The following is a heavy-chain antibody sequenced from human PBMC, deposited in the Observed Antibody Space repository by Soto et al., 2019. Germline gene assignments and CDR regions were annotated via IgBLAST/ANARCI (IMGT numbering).Heavy chain of an antibody. CDR3: ARDARAGGTYSGPWGY. J-gene: IGHJ4*02. V-gene: IGHV1-69*05. CDR1: GGTFSSYA. CDR2: IIPIFGTA. Sequence: QVQLVQSGAEVKKPGSSVKVSCKASGGTFSSYAISWVRQAPGQGLEWMGGIIPIFGTANYAQKFQGRVTITXXEXTXRAYMELSSLRSEETAVHDCARDARAGGTYSGPWGYWGQGTLVTVSS. D-gene: IGHD3-16*01.